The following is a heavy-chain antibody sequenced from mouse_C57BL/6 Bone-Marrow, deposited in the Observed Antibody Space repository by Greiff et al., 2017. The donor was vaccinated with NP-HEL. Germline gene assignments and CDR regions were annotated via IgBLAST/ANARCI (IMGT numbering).Heavy chain of an antibody. J-gene: IGHJ1*03. CDR3: ARSPMYYYGSSPYWYFDV. CDR2: ITPCRGYT. V-gene: IGHV1-4*01. Sequence: QVQLQQSGAELAKPGASVKLSCKASGYTFTSYTLPWVKQRPGQGLEWIGYITPCRGYTKYNQKFKDKATLTADKSSSTAYMQLSSLTSEDSAVYYCARSPMYYYGSSPYWYFDVWGTGTTVTVSS. CDR1: GYTFTSYT. D-gene: IGHD1-1*01.